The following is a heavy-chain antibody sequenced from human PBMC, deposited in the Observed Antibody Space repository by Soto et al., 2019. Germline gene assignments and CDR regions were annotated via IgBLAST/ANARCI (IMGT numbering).Heavy chain of an antibody. D-gene: IGHD2-2*01. CDR2: IYHSGST. CDR3: AGLCSSTSCSNYYYYYGMDV. J-gene: IGHJ6*02. CDR1: GGSISSSNW. Sequence: NPSETLSLTCAVSGGSISSSNWWSWVRQPPGKGLEWIGEIYHSGSTNYNPSLKSRVTISVDKSKNQFSLKLSSVTAADTAVYYCAGLCSSTSCSNYYYYYGMDVWGQGTTVTVSS. V-gene: IGHV4-4*02.